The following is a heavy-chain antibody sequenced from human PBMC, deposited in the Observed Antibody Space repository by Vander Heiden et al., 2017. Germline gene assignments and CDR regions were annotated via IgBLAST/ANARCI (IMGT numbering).Heavy chain of an antibody. Sequence: QVQLVESGGGLVKPGGSLRLSCAASGFTFSDYYMSWIRQAPGKGLEWVSYISSSGSTIYYADSVKGRFTISRDNAKNSLYLQMNSLRAEDTAVYYCARSSHCSSTSCYTDWFDPWGQGTLVTVSS. CDR3: ARSSHCSSTSCYTDWFDP. D-gene: IGHD2-2*02. J-gene: IGHJ5*02. CDR1: GFTFSDYY. CDR2: ISSSGSTI. V-gene: IGHV3-11*01.